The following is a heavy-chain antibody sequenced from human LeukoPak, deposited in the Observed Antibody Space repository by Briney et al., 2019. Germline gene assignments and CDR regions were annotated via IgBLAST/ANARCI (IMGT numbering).Heavy chain of an antibody. D-gene: IGHD1-1*01. CDR2: IRFDGGKK. J-gene: IGHJ4*02. Sequence: GGSLRLSCAASGFIFNTFGMHWVRQAPGRGLEWVAYIRFDGGKKDYADSVKGRFTISRDNSKNTLYLQMNSLRPEDTAAYYCAKKGDNWDYFDYWGQGTLVTVSS. V-gene: IGHV3-30*02. CDR1: GFIFNTFG. CDR3: AKKGDNWDYFDY.